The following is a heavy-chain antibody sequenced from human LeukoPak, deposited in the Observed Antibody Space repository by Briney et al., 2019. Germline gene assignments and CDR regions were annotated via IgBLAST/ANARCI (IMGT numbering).Heavy chain of an antibody. CDR2: ISAYNGNT. J-gene: IGHJ3*02. CDR3: ARDLQGYCSGGSCYGAFDI. CDR1: GYTFTSYG. Sequence: GASVKVSCKASGYTFTSYGISWVRQAPGQGLEWMGWISAYNGNTNYAQKLQGRVTMTTDTSTSTAYMELRSLRSDDTAVYYYARDLQGYCSGGSCYGAFDIWGQGTMVTVSS. D-gene: IGHD2-15*01. V-gene: IGHV1-18*04.